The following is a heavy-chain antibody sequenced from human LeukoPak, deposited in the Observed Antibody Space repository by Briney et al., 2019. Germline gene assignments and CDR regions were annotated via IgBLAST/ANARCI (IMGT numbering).Heavy chain of an antibody. D-gene: IGHD5-18*01. CDR1: GFTVSSNY. Sequence: PGGSLRLSCAASGFTVSSNYMSWVRQAPGKVLEWVSVIYSGGTTYYADSVKGRFTISRDNSKNTLYLQMNSLRAEDTAVYYCARTATFAPHFDYWGQGTLVTVSS. CDR3: ARTATFAPHFDY. J-gene: IGHJ4*02. CDR2: IYSGGTT. V-gene: IGHV3-66*01.